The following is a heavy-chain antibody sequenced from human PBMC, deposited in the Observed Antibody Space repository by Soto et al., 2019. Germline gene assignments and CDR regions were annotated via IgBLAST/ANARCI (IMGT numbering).Heavy chain of an antibody. CDR1: GGSFSGYY. CDR2: INHSGST. V-gene: IGHV4-34*01. Sequence: SETQSLTCAVYGGSFSGYYWSWIRQPPGKGLEWIGEINHSGSTNYNPSLKSRVTISVDTSKNQFSLKLSSVTAADTAVYYCARGLGTDYGEQEDRAPFDYWGQGTLVTVSS. J-gene: IGHJ4*02. D-gene: IGHD4-17*01. CDR3: ARGLGTDYGEQEDRAPFDY.